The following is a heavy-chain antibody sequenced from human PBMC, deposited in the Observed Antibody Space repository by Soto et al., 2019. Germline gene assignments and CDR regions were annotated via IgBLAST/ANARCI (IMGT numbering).Heavy chain of an antibody. D-gene: IGHD1-26*01. CDR2: INPNSGGT. Sequence: QVQRVQSGAEVKKPGASVKVSCKASGYTFTGYYMHWVRQAPGQGLEWMGWINPNSGGTNYAQKFQGWVTMTRDTSISTAYMELSRLRSDDTAVYYCARGPLLGIVGATSNDYWGQGTLVTVSS. V-gene: IGHV1-2*04. J-gene: IGHJ4*02. CDR1: GYTFTGYY. CDR3: ARGPLLGIVGATSNDY.